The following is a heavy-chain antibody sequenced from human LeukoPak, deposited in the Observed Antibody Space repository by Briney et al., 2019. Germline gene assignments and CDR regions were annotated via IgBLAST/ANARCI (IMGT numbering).Heavy chain of an antibody. J-gene: IGHJ4*02. CDR1: GVSISSYY. V-gene: IGHV4-59*01. CDR2: IYYSGST. CDR3: ARGNGDLLG. Sequence: TSETLSLTCTVSGVSISSYYWSWIRQPPGKGLEWIGYIYYSGSTNYNPSLKSRVTMSLDTSKNQFSLKLTSVTAADTAVYYCARGNGDLLGWGQGTLVTVAS. D-gene: IGHD7-27*01.